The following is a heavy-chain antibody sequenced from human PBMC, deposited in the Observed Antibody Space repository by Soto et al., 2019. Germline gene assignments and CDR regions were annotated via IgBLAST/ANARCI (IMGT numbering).Heavy chain of an antibody. CDR1: GYTFTSYF. CDR3: ARVVGALGHWFDP. D-gene: IGHD1-26*01. CDR2: INPSGGST. J-gene: IGHJ5*02. Sequence: GSVEVSCKASGYTFTSYFMHWVRQAPGQGLEWMGIINPSGGSTTYAQKFQGRVTMTRDTSTSTVYMELSSLRSEDTAVYYCARVVGALGHWFDPWGQGTLVTVS. V-gene: IGHV1-46*01.